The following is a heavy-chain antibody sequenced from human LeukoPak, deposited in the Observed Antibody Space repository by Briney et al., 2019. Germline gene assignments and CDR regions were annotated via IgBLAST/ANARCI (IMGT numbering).Heavy chain of an antibody. CDR3: VRARYGSGGYFFDF. CDR2: INQDGRDL. V-gene: IGHV3-7*04. Sequence: PRGSLRLSCAASGFNFNSEWMSWVRQAPGKGLDCVANINQDGRDLYYVDSVKGRFTISRDNAKNSLYLQMNSLRGEDTAVYYCVRARYGSGGYFFDFWGRGTLVSVSS. CDR1: GFNFNSEW. D-gene: IGHD3-10*01. J-gene: IGHJ4*02.